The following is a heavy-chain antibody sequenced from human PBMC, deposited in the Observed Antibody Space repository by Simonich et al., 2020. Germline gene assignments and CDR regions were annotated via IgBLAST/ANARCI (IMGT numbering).Heavy chain of an antibody. CDR3: ARRGDGHAFDI. CDR2: SYYSGST. CDR1: GGPISSYY. V-gene: IGHV4-59*12. J-gene: IGHJ3*02. Sequence: QVQLQESGPGLVKPSETLSLTCTVSGGPISSYYWIWIRQPPGKGLEWIGYSYYSGSTNTNPSLKSGVTISVDTSKIQVSLKLSSVTAADTAVYYCARRGDGHAFDIWGQGTMVTVSS. D-gene: IGHD3-16*01.